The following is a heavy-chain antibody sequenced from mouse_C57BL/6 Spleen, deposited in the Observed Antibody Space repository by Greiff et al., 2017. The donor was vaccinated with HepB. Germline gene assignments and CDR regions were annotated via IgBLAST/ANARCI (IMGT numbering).Heavy chain of an antibody. Sequence: EVMLVESGGGLVQPGGSMKLSCVASGFTFSNYWMNWVRQSPEKGLEWVAQIRLKSDNYATHYAESVKGRFTISRDDSKSSVYLQMNNLRAEDTGIYYCTGPLYYYGSDYWGQGTTLTVSS. CDR2: IRLKSDNYAT. J-gene: IGHJ2*01. V-gene: IGHV6-3*01. CDR3: TGPLYYYGSDY. D-gene: IGHD1-1*01. CDR1: GFTFSNYW.